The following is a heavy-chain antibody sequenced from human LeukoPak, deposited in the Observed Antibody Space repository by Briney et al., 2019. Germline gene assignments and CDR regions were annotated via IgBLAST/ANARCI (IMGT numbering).Heavy chain of an antibody. J-gene: IGHJ3*02. D-gene: IGHD3-22*01. CDR2: ISSSSSYI. CDR3: ARVSNYYDSSGLIFDAFDI. Sequence: GGSLRLSCAASGFTFSSYSMNWVRQAPGKGLEWVSSISSSSSYIYYADSVKGRFTISRDNAKKSLYLQMNSLRAEDTAVYYCARVSNYYDSSGLIFDAFDIWGQGTMVTVSS. V-gene: IGHV3-21*01. CDR1: GFTFSSYS.